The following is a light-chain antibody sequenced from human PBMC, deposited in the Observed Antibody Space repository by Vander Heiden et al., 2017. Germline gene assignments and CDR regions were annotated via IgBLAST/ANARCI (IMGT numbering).Light chain of an antibody. CDR2: AAS. CDR1: QSIRSY. J-gene: IGKJ5*01. CDR3: QQSDSTPIT. Sequence: DIQMTQSPSSLSASVGDRVTITCRASQSIRSYLNWYQEKPGKAPKLLIYAASNLQSGVPSRFSGSGSGTDFTLTISSLQREDFAAYYCQQSDSTPITFGQGTRLEI. V-gene: IGKV1-39*01.